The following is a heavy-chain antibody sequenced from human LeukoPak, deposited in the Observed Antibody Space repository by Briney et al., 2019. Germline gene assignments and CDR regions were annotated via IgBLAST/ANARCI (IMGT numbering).Heavy chain of an antibody. CDR1: GVSISNDY. CDR3: ANGYTGAWSRPYGMDA. V-gene: IGHV4-4*07. J-gene: IGHJ6*02. Sequence: SETLSLTCTVSGVSISNDYWSWIRQPAGKGLEWIGRIHSSGSTNYNPSLKSRVTMSVDTSKNQFSLMLRSVAAADTAVYYCANGYTGAWSRPYGMDAWGQGTTVTVSS. D-gene: IGHD6-19*01. CDR2: IHSSGST.